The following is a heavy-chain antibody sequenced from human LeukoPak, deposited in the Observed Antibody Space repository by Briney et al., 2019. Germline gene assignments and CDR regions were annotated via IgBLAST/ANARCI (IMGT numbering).Heavy chain of an antibody. D-gene: IGHD6-13*01. V-gene: IGHV4-59*08. CDR1: GGSMSNYY. Sequence: PSDTLSLTRTVSGGSMSNYYWSWIRQPPGKGLDCIGYIYYSPTTNYNPSLKRRVTISVDTSKNQFSLKLSSVTAADTSVYYCARHGGYSSPYLHWGQGTLVTVSS. J-gene: IGHJ1*01. CDR2: IYYSPTT. CDR3: ARHGGYSSPYLH.